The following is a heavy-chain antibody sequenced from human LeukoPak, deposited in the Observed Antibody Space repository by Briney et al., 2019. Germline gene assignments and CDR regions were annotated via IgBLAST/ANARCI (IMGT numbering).Heavy chain of an antibody. Sequence: GKSLRLSCAASGVTFSSYGMHWVRQAPGKGLEWVAVISYDGRDIHYADSVKGRLTISRDNSKNTLYLLMDSLRDEDTAVYYCARGGYSSGWYGPLGDYWGQGTLVTVSS. CDR1: GVTFSSYG. V-gene: IGHV3-30*03. J-gene: IGHJ4*02. D-gene: IGHD6-19*01. CDR2: ISYDGRDI. CDR3: ARGGYSSGWYGPLGDY.